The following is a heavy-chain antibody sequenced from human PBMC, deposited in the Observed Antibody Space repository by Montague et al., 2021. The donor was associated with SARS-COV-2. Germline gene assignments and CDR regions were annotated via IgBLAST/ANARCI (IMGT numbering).Heavy chain of an antibody. CDR1: GGSISGYY. V-gene: IGHV4-4*07. J-gene: IGHJ4*02. CDR3: VRDQGRSNWNYPDY. D-gene: IGHD1-20*01. CDR2: IYNSGST. Sequence: SETLSLTCTVSGGSISGYYWSWFRQSAGKGLEWMGRIYNSGSTSYNPSLKSRGTMSVDTSKNQFSLKLSSVTAADTAVYYCVRDQGRSNWNYPDYWSQGTLVTVSS.